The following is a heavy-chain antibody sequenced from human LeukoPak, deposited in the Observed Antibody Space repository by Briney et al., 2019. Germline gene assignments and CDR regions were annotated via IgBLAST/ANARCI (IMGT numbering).Heavy chain of an antibody. CDR3: ARTTEGGYTYGYFYYYYMDV. CDR2: INHSGST. D-gene: IGHD5-18*01. CDR1: GGSFSAYY. J-gene: IGHJ6*03. V-gene: IGHV4-34*01. Sequence: SETLSLTCAVYGGSFSAYYWSWIRQFPGKGLEWIGEINHSGSTNYNPSLKSRVTISVDTSKNQFSLKLTSVTAADTAVYYCARTTEGGYTYGYFYYYYMDVWGKGTTVTISS.